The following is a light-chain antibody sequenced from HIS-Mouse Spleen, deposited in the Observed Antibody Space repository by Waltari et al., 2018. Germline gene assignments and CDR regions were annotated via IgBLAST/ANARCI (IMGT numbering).Light chain of an antibody. V-gene: IGLV2-8*01. J-gene: IGLJ2*01. CDR2: EVS. CDR1: SSDVGGYNY. Sequence: QSALTQPPSASGSPGQSVTISCTGTSSDVGGYNYVSWYQQHPGKAPTLMIYEVSKRPSGGPDRFSGSKSGNTASLTVAGLQAEDEADYYCSSYAGSNNWVFGGGTKLTVL. CDR3: SSYAGSNNWV.